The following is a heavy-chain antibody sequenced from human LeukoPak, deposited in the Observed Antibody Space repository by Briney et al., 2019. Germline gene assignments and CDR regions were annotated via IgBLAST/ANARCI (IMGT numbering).Heavy chain of an antibody. J-gene: IGHJ1*01. CDR3: ARQAAAIEYFQH. CDR1: EFTFSSYS. D-gene: IGHD2-2*01. V-gene: IGHV3-48*01. CDR2: ITNSGNSK. Sequence: PGGSLRLFCAASEFTFSSYSMNWVRQAPGKGLEWVSYITNSGNSKSYADSVKGRFTISRDNTKSSLYLQMNGLRAEDTAVYYCARQAAAIEYFQHWGQGTLVTVSS.